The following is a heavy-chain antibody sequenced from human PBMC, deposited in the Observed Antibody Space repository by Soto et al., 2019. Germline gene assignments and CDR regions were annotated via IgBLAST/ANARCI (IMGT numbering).Heavy chain of an antibody. J-gene: IGHJ4*02. D-gene: IGHD6-13*01. CDR3: ARALYSSSWYHI. CDR1: VYTFTSYG. CDR2: ISAYNGNT. Sequence: XAVKVSFHASVYTFTSYGSSWVRQAPGQGLEWMGWISAYNGNTNYAQKLQGRVTMTTDTSTSTAYMELRSLRSDDTAVYYCARALYSSSWYHIWGQGTLVTVS. V-gene: IGHV1-18*01.